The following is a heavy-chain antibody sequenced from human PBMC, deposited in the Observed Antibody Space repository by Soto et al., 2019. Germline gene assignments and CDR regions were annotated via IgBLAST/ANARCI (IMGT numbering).Heavy chain of an antibody. CDR2: INSDGSST. D-gene: IGHD5-18*01. Sequence: GGSLRLSCAASGFTFSSYWMHWVRQAPGKGLVWISRINSDGSSTSYADSVKGRFTISRDNAKNTLYLQMNSLRAEDTAVYYCASSYGYTYGSYWGQGTLVTVSS. V-gene: IGHV3-74*01. CDR1: GFTFSSYW. J-gene: IGHJ4*02. CDR3: ASSYGYTYGSY.